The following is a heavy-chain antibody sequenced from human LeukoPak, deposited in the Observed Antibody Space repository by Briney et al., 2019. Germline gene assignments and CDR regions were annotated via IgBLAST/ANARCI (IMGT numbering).Heavy chain of an antibody. CDR2: IKNDGTVK. CDR1: GFTFSYHW. J-gene: IGHJ4*02. D-gene: IGHD1-7*01. CDR3: ARWEIRGTAHKLDY. V-gene: IGHV3-7*01. Sequence: GGSLTLSCAASGFTFSYHWMTWVRQAPGKGLEWVANIKNDGTVKNYVDSVKGRFTISRDNAKNSMYLQMNSLRAEDTAVYYCARWEIRGTAHKLDYWGQGTLVTVSS.